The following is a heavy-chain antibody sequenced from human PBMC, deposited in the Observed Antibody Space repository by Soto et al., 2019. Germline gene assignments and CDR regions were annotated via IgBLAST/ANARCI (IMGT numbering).Heavy chain of an antibody. Sequence: QVQLQQWGAGLLKPSETLSLTCAVYGGSFSGYYWSWIRQPPGKGLEWIGEINHSGSTNYNPSLKSRVTISVDTSKNQFYLKLSSVTAADTAVYYCARGLPIVVVVAATLYWYYYMDVWGKGTTVTVSS. CDR3: ARGLPIVVVVAATLYWYYYMDV. V-gene: IGHV4-34*01. J-gene: IGHJ6*03. D-gene: IGHD2-15*01. CDR1: GGSFSGYY. CDR2: INHSGST.